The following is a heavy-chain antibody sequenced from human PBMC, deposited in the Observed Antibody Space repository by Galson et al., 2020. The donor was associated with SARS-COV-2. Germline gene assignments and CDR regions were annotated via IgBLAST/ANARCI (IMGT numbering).Heavy chain of an antibody. Sequence: GESLKISCVGSGFTFSSHWMSWVRQAPGRGLAWVADIKPDGSDKYYVVSVKGRFTIARDNDKNSVYLQMNSLGAEDTAVYYCSRGHWGRDYWGQGTLVTVSS. J-gene: IGHJ4*02. D-gene: IGHD7-27*01. CDR1: GFTFSSHW. V-gene: IGHV3-7*04. CDR2: IKPDGSDK. CDR3: SRGHWGRDY.